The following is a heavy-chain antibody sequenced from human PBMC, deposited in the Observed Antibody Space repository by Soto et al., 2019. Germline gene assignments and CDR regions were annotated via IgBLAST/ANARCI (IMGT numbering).Heavy chain of an antibody. CDR1: GYGFTSYW. Sequence: GESLKISCKASGYGFTSYWIGWVRQMPGKGLEWMGIIYPGDSDTRYSPSFQGQVTISADKSISTAYLQWSSLKDSDTAVYYCARQPTRTTVLLGQILANDWFDPWGQGTLVTVSS. CDR3: ARQPTRTTVLLGQILANDWFDP. CDR2: IYPGDSDT. D-gene: IGHD4-17*01. J-gene: IGHJ5*02. V-gene: IGHV5-51*01.